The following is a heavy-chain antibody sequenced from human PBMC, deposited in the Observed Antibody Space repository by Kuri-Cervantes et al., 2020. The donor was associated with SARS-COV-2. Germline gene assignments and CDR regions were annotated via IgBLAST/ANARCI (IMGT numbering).Heavy chain of an antibody. CDR3: ARRCRVLDDGDAFDI. Sequence: GESLKISCAASGFTFSSYAMHWVRQAPGKGLEWVAVISYDGSNKYYADSVKGRFTISRDNAKNSLYLQMNSLRAEDTAVYYCARRCRVLDDGDAFDIWGQGTMVTDSS. J-gene: IGHJ3*02. CDR2: ISYDGSNK. CDR1: GFTFSSYA. D-gene: IGHD3-16*01. V-gene: IGHV3-30-3*01.